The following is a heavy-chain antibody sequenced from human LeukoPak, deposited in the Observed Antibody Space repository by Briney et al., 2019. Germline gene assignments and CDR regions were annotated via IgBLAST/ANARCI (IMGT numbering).Heavy chain of an antibody. CDR3: ARGYGYCSGGSCPTANREAEYFQH. Sequence: SVKVSCKASGGTFSSYAISWVRQASGQGLEWMGGIIPIFGTANYAQKFQGRVTITAVESTSTAYMELSSLRSEDTAVYYCARGYGYCSGGSCPTANREAEYFQHWGQGTLVTVSS. CDR2: IIPIFGTA. D-gene: IGHD2-15*01. J-gene: IGHJ1*01. V-gene: IGHV1-69*01. CDR1: GGTFSSYA.